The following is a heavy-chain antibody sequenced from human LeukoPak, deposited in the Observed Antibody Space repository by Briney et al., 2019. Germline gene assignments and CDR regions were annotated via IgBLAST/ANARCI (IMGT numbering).Heavy chain of an antibody. V-gene: IGHV4-59*08. CDR1: GGSISSYY. CDR2: IYYSGST. J-gene: IGHJ5*02. Sequence: PSETLSLTCTVSGGSISSYYWSWIRQPPGKGPEWIGYIYYSGSTNYNPSLKSRVTISVDTSKNQFSLKLSSVTAADTAVYYCARRVSGLETIPYYDYVWGSYRRRMNWFDPWGQGTLVTVSS. CDR3: ARRVSGLETIPYYDYVWGSYRRRMNWFDP. D-gene: IGHD3-16*02.